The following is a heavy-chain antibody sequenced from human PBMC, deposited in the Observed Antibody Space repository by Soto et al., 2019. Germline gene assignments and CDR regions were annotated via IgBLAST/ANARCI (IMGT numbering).Heavy chain of an antibody. J-gene: IGHJ5*02. Sequence: PSETLSLTCKVSGAFLSRYDWSWIRQPPGKGLEWIGRIYATGDTDYNPSLKSRISMSVDMSKKQFSLTLRSVTAADTAIYYCVRDGTKNLRDRFEPWGRGILVTVSS. CDR1: GAFLSRYD. D-gene: IGHD1-26*01. V-gene: IGHV4-4*07. CDR3: VRDGTKNLRDRFEP. CDR2: IYATGDT.